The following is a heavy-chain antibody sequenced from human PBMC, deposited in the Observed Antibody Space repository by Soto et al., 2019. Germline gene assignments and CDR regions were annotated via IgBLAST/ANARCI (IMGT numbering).Heavy chain of an antibody. D-gene: IGHD6-19*01. V-gene: IGHV4-31*03. CDR2: IYYSGST. J-gene: IGHJ4*02. CDR3: ARWDIAVADY. Sequence: PSETLSLTCTVSGGSISSGGYYWSWFRQHPGKGLEWIGYIYYSGSTYYNPSLKSRVTISVDTSKNQFSLKLSSVTAADTAVYYCARWDIAVADYWGQGTLVTVSS. CDR1: GGSISSGGYY.